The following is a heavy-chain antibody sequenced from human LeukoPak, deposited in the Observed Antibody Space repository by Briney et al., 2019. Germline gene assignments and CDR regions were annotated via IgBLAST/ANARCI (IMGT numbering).Heavy chain of an antibody. V-gene: IGHV3-7*04. Sequence: PGGSLRIPCAASGFTLSQAWVTWVRQAPGKGLEWVANIKQDGNEKYYVDSVKGRFTVSRDNAKNSLYLQMNSLRAEDTAVYYCARGYSDSSGIDYWGQGTLVTVSS. CDR2: IKQDGNEK. CDR1: GFTLSQAW. CDR3: ARGYSDSSGIDY. J-gene: IGHJ4*02. D-gene: IGHD3-22*01.